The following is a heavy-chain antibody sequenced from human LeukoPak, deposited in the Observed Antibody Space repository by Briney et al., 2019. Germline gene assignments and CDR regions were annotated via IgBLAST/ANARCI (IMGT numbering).Heavy chain of an antibody. Sequence: ASVKVSCKASGGTFSSYTISWVRQAPGQGLEWMGRIIPILGIANYAQKFQGRVTITATKSTSTAYMELSSLRSEDTAVYYCARERPSGSYYNDYWGQGTLVTVSS. D-gene: IGHD3-10*01. CDR3: ARERPSGSYYNDY. J-gene: IGHJ4*02. V-gene: IGHV1-69*04. CDR2: IIPILGIA. CDR1: GGTFSSYT.